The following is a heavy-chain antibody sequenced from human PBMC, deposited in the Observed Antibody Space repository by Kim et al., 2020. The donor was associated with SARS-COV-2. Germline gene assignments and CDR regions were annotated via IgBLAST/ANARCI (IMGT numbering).Heavy chain of an antibody. CDR1: GFTFSRHD. CDR3: AKGFYYYGSGRSYALDV. V-gene: IGHV3-23*01. CDR2: IGGSGTTT. Sequence: GGSLRLFCAASGFTFSRHDMTWVRQAPGKGLEWVSVIGGSGTTTYYADSVKGRFTISRDNSKNTLSLQIDSLRAEDTAVYYCAKGFYYYGSGRSYALDVWGQGTTVTVSS. J-gene: IGHJ6*02. D-gene: IGHD3-10*01.